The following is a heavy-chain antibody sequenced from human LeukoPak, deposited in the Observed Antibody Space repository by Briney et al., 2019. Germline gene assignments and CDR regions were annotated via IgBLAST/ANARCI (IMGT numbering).Heavy chain of an antibody. CDR1: GGSISSGGYS. V-gene: IGHV4-30-2*01. Sequence: PSQTLSLTCAVSGGSISSGGYSWSWIRQPPGKGLEWIGYIYHSGSTYYNPSLKSRVTISVDRSKNQFSLKLSSVTAADTAVYYCARHVPDSSGYYTYYYYGMDVWGQGTTVTVSS. CDR3: ARHVPDSSGYYTYYYYGMDV. J-gene: IGHJ6*02. CDR2: IYHSGST. D-gene: IGHD3-22*01.